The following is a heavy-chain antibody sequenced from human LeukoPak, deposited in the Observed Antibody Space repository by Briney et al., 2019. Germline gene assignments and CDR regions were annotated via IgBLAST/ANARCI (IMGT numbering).Heavy chain of an antibody. Sequence: GSSVKVSCKASGGTFSSYAISWVRQAPGQGLEWMGGIIPIFGTADYAQKFQGRVTITADESTSTAYTELSSLRSEDTAVYYCARGRSSSWYDFDYWGQGTLVTVSS. J-gene: IGHJ4*02. CDR1: GGTFSSYA. V-gene: IGHV1-69*01. CDR3: ARGRSSSWYDFDY. D-gene: IGHD6-13*01. CDR2: IIPIFGTA.